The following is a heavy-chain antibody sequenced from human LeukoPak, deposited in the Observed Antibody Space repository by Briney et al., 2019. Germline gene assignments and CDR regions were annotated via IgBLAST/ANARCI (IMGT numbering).Heavy chain of an antibody. CDR3: AKRSPFDYYGSGSYRSYYFDY. D-gene: IGHD3-10*01. Sequence: GGSLRLSCAASGFTFSSYWMSWVRQAPGKGPEWVSTIRGSGGSTFYSDSVKGRFTISRDNSKNTLYLQMNSLRAEDTAVYYCAKRSPFDYYGSGSYRSYYFDYWGQGTLVTVSS. CDR1: GFTFSSYW. CDR2: IRGSGGST. V-gene: IGHV3-23*01. J-gene: IGHJ4*02.